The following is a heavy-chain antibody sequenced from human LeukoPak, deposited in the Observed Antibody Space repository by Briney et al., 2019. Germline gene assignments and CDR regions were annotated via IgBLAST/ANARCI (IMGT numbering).Heavy chain of an antibody. Sequence: PGRSLRLSCVASGFTFSSKPLHWVRQPPGRGLEWVSFTSSDGSRKYYGDFVEGRFTVSRDNSMHTLYLQVDTLRAEDTAMYYCAKGDGSGSFLIDYWGQGTLVTVSS. V-gene: IGHV3-30-3*01. CDR3: AKGDGSGSFLIDY. CDR2: TSSDGSRK. D-gene: IGHD3-10*01. J-gene: IGHJ4*02. CDR1: GFTFSSKP.